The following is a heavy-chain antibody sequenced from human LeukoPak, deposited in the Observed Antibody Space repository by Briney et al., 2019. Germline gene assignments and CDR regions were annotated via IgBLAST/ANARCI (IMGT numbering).Heavy chain of an antibody. CDR2: IYDYGST. CDR1: GASISSSY. CDR3: AKVASGYPQDYYMDV. J-gene: IGHJ6*03. D-gene: IGHD3-22*01. V-gene: IGHV4-59*01. Sequence: SETLSLTCTVSGASISSSYWSWIRQPPGKALEFIGYIYDYGSTNYNPSLKSRVTISLDTSKSHFSLNLSSVTAADTAVYYCAKVASGYPQDYYMDVWGKGTTVTVSS.